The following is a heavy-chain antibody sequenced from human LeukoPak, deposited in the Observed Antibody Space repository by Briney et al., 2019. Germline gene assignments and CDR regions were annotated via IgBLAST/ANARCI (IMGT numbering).Heavy chain of an antibody. Sequence: SETLSLTCTVSGGSISSHYWSWIRQPPGKGLEWIAYLLDSVNTKDNPSLQSRLTLSADTSKNQFSLRLSSVTAADTAVYYCATLKRGSIYWYFDLWGQEIKVIVSS. D-gene: IGHD5-18*01. CDR2: LLDSVNT. V-gene: IGHV4-59*11. CDR3: ATLKRGSIYWYFDL. CDR1: GGSISSHY. J-gene: IGHJ4*02.